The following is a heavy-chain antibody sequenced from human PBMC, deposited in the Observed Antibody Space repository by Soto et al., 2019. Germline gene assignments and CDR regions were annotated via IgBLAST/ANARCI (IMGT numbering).Heavy chain of an antibody. J-gene: IGHJ6*02. CDR2: IYYSGST. Sequence: SETLSLTCTVSGGSISSSSYYWGWIRQPPGKGLEWIGSIYYSGSTYYNPSLKSRVTISVDTSKNQFSLKLSSVTAADTAVYYCASHRDIVVVPPAYTHFGMDVWGQGTTVTVSS. D-gene: IGHD2-2*01. CDR1: GGSISSSSYY. CDR3: ASHRDIVVVPPAYTHFGMDV. V-gene: IGHV4-39*01.